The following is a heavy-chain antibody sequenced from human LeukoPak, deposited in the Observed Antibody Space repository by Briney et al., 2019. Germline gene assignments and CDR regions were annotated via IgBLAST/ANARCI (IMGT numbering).Heavy chain of an antibody. D-gene: IGHD2-15*01. J-gene: IGHJ3*02. CDR2: INPNSGGT. CDR3: ARALSTIGAFDI. CDR1: GYTFTSYG. Sequence: GASVKGSCKASGYTFTSYGISWVRQAPGQGLEWMGWINPNSGGTNYAQKFQVCVTMTRDTSISTAYMELSRLRSDDTAVYYCARALSTIGAFDIWGQGTMVTVSS. V-gene: IGHV1-2*04.